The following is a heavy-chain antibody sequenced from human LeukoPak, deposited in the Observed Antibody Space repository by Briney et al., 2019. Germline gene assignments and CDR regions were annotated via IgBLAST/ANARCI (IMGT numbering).Heavy chain of an antibody. CDR1: GGTFSSYA. CDR2: IIPIFGTA. CDR3: ARESGWYSTWIDY. D-gene: IGHD6-19*01. Sequence: SVKVSCKASGGTFSSYAISWVRQAPGQGLEWMGGIIPIFGTANYAQKFQGRVTITADESTSTAYMELSSLRSEDTAVYYCARESGWYSTWIDYWGQGTLVTVSS. V-gene: IGHV1-69*13. J-gene: IGHJ4*02.